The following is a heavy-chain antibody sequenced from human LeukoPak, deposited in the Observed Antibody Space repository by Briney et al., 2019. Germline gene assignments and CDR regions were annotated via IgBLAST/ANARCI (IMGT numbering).Heavy chain of an antibody. Sequence: GASVKVSCKASGYTFTSYDINWVRLATGQGLEWMGWMNPNSGNTGYAQKFQGRVTMTRNTSISTAYMELSSLRSEDTAVYYCARGRRGYINFDYWGQGTLVTVSS. D-gene: IGHD5-12*01. CDR2: MNPNSGNT. V-gene: IGHV1-8*01. CDR3: ARGRRGYINFDY. CDR1: GYTFTSYD. J-gene: IGHJ4*02.